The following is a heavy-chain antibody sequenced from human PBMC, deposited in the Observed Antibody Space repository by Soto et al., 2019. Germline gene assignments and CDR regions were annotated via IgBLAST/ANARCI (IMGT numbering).Heavy chain of an antibody. CDR3: XXEMHDYSXYGRYYYYGMDV. J-gene: IGHJ6*02. D-gene: IGHD4-4*01. CDR1: GYTFTSYG. V-gene: IGHV1-18*01. Sequence: QVQLVQSGAEVKKPGASVKVSCKASGYTFTSYGISWVRQAPGQGLEWMGWISAYNGNTNYAQKLQGRVTMTTDTXXXXXXXXXXXXXXXXXXXXXXXXEMHDYSXYGRYYYYGMDVWGQGTTVTVSS. CDR2: ISAYNGNT.